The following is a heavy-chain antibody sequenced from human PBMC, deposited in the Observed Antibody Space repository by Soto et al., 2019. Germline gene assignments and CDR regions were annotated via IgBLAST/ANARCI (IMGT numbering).Heavy chain of an antibody. CDR2: INHSGST. V-gene: IGHV4-34*01. D-gene: IGHD1-26*01. J-gene: IGHJ4*02. CDR1: GGSFIGYY. Sequence: PSETLXLTCAVYGGSFIGYYWSWIRQPPGKGLEWIGEINHSGSTNYNPSLKSRVTISVDTSKNQFSLKLSSVTAADTAVYYCERVGATLAYFXYWGQGTLVXVSS. CDR3: ERVGATLAYFXY.